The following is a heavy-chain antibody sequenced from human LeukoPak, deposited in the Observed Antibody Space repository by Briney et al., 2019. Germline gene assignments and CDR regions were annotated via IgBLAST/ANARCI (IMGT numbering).Heavy chain of an antibody. V-gene: IGHV3-23*01. CDR2: LSGSGITT. J-gene: IGHJ4*01. D-gene: IGHD6-19*01. CDR1: GFTFSNSA. CDR3: AKGIYSSGWSYFDY. Sequence: GGSLRLSCAASGFTFSNSAMSWVRQAPGKGLEWVSTLSGSGITTYYAGSVKGGFTISRENSKNTLYLQMNSLRAEDTAVYYCAKGIYSSGWSYFDYWGHGTLVTVSS.